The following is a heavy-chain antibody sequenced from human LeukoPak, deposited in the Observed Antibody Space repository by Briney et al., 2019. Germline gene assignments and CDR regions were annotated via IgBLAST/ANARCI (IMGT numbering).Heavy chain of an antibody. Sequence: GRSLRLSSAASGFTFSSYGMHWVRQAPGKGLEWVAVISYDGSNKYYADSVKGRFTISRDNSKNTLYLQMNSLRAEDTAVYYCAKAFYHILAGFPNWGQGTLVTVSS. CDR3: AKAFYHILAGFPN. V-gene: IGHV3-30*18. CDR1: GFTFSSYG. D-gene: IGHD3-9*01. CDR2: ISYDGSNK. J-gene: IGHJ4*02.